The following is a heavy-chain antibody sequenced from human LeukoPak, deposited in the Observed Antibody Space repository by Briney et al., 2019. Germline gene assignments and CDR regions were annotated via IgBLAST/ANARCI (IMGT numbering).Heavy chain of an antibody. CDR1: GGSFSAYY. J-gene: IGHJ2*01. V-gene: IGHV4-34*01. Sequence: PSETLSLTCAVYGGSFSAYYWSWIRQPPGKGLEWIGEINHSGSTNYNPSLKSRVTIPVDTSKTQFSLKLSSVTAADTAVYYCARRRAVAGTWYFDLWGRGTLVTVSS. CDR3: ARRRAVAGTWYFDL. D-gene: IGHD6-19*01. CDR2: INHSGST.